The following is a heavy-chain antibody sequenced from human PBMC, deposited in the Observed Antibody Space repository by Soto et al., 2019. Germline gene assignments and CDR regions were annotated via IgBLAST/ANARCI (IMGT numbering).Heavy chain of an antibody. CDR2: INHSGST. D-gene: IGHD4-17*01. CDR3: ARGTHYGDYNQWHYYYYGLDV. CDR1: GGSFSGYY. J-gene: IGHJ6*02. Sequence: SETLSLTCAVYGGSFSGYYWSWISQPPGKGREWIGEINHSGSTNYNPALKSRVTISLDTSKNEFSLELSSVTAADTDVYYCARGTHYGDYNQWHYYYYGLDVLGQWTTVTVS. V-gene: IGHV4-34*01.